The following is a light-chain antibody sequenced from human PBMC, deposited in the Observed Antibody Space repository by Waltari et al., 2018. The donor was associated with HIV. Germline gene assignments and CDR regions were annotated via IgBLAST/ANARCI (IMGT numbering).Light chain of an antibody. Sequence: NFMLTQPHPVSESPGKTVTISCTGSSGSLARHYVQWYQQRPGSAPTTVLYEDNQRPSGVPDRFSGSVDSSSNSASLTISGLKTEDEADYYCQSYDSSNHDVVFGGGTKLTVL. J-gene: IGLJ2*01. CDR1: SGSLARHY. V-gene: IGLV6-57*02. CDR2: EDN. CDR3: QSYDSSNHDVV.